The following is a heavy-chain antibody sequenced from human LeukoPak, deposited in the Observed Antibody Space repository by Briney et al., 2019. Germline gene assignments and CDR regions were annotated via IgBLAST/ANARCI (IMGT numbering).Heavy chain of an antibody. J-gene: IGHJ3*02. Sequence: GGSLRLSCAASGFTFSSYGMHWVRQAPGKGLEWVSVIYSGGSTYYADSVKGRFTISRDNSKNTLYLQMNSLRAEDTAVYYCARDPYYYESSGYFFGAFDIWGQGTMVTVSS. CDR3: ARDPYYYESSGYFFGAFDI. CDR1: GFTFSSYG. V-gene: IGHV3-66*01. CDR2: IYSGGST. D-gene: IGHD3-22*01.